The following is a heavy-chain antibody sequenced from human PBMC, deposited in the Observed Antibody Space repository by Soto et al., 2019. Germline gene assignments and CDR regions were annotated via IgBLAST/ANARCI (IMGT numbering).Heavy chain of an antibody. Sequence: PGGSPRISCAASGFSLGRNGINCVGHALRKGLEWVSYISSSSSTIYYADSVKGRFTISRDNAKNSLYLQMNSLRAEDTAVYYCARDRSVAVAGTRFDYWGQGTLVTVSS. CDR3: ARDRSVAVAGTRFDY. V-gene: IGHV3-48*01. D-gene: IGHD6-19*01. J-gene: IGHJ4*02. CDR2: ISSSSSTI. CDR1: GFSLGRNG.